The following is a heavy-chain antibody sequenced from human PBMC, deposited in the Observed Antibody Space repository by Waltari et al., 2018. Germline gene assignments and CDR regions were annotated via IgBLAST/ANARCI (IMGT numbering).Heavy chain of an antibody. J-gene: IGHJ4*02. D-gene: IGHD3-3*02. V-gene: IGHV3-48*04. CDR2: INIDSNVI. Sequence: EVQLVESGGGLVQPGGSLRLSCAVSGFTLNNYHMNWVRLAQGRGLGWISYINIDSNVIYDSDAGRGRFTVSRDNAKSSLFLQMNSLRAEDTAVYYCARELDHIKDDYWGQGTLVTVSS. CDR3: ARELDHIKDDY. CDR1: GFTLNNYH.